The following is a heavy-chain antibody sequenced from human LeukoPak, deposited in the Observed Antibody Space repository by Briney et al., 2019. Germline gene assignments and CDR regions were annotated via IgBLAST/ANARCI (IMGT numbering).Heavy chain of an antibody. V-gene: IGHV4-59*08. CDR3: ARLGMRRLLDL. J-gene: IGHJ5*02. CDR2: ISDSGST. D-gene: IGHD2-21*02. CDR1: GFTFSSYA. Sequence: PGGSLRLSCAASGFTFSSYAMSWIRQPPGKGLEYFGHISDSGSTTYSPSLKSRVSISVHTSKNQFYLKLRLATAADTAVYFCARLGMRRLLDLWGQGTLVTVSS.